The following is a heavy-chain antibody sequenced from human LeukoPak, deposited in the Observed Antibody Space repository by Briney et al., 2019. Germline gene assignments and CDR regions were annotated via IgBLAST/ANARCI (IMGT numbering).Heavy chain of an antibody. V-gene: IGHV1-46*01. CDR2: INPSGGST. CDR3: ARDKSYSFYDILTGSLPDY. CDR1: GYTFTGYY. J-gene: IGHJ4*02. Sequence: RASVKVSCKASGYTFTGYYMHWVRQAPGQGLEWMGIINPSGGSTSYAQKFQGRVTMTRDTSTSTVYMELSSLRSEDTAVYYCARDKSYSFYDILTGSLPDYWGQGTLVTVSS. D-gene: IGHD3-9*01.